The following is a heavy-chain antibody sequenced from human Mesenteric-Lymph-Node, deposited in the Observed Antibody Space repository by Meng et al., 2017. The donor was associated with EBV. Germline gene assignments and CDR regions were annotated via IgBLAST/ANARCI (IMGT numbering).Heavy chain of an antibody. Sequence: QQWEECRAPVVSAEPLFLTCCVSIGCMRSTCDSAASIRRPAAEGLEWIGGISYGCPSSVNPSFKRHITISIDTPKLQFPLRLASVTAAYKSMCDRARWIQIWHEINYWGQGTLVTVSS. CDR1: IGCMRSTCDS. CDR3: ARWIQIWHEINY. J-gene: IGHJ4*02. CDR2: ISYGCPS. D-gene: IGHD5-18*01. V-gene: IGHV4-39*06.